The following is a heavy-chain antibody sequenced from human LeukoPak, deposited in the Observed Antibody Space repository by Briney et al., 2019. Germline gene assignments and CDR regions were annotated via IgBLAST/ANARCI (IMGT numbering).Heavy chain of an antibody. D-gene: IGHD2-15*01. CDR2: IYYSGST. CDR1: GGSISSYY. CDR3: ARDCSGGSCYYYGMDV. J-gene: IGHJ6*02. Sequence: SETLSLTCTVSGGSISSYYWSWIRQPPGKGLEWIGYIYYSGSTNYNPSLKSRVTISVDTSKNQFSLKLSSVTAADTAVYYCARDCSGGSCYYYGMDVWGLGTTVTVSS. V-gene: IGHV4-59*01.